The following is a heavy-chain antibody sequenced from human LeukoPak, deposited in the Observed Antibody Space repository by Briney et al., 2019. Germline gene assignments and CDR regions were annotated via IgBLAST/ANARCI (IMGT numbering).Heavy chain of an antibody. CDR2: ISYDGSNK. Sequence: GGSLRLSCAASGFTFSSYAMHWVRQAPGKGLEWVAVISYDGSNKYYADSVKGRFTISRDNSENTLYLQMNSLRAEDTAVYYCAREDYYYDSSGHLDYWGQGTLVTVSS. J-gene: IGHJ4*02. V-gene: IGHV3-30*04. D-gene: IGHD3-22*01. CDR3: AREDYYYDSSGHLDY. CDR1: GFTFSSYA.